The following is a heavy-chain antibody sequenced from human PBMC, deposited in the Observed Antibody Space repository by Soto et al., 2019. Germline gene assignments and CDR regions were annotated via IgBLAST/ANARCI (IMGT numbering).Heavy chain of an antibody. Sequence: QVQLVQSGAEVKKPGASVKVSCKVSGYTFTSYAMHWVRQAPGQRLEWMGWINAGNGNTKYSQKFQGRVTITRDTSASTAYMELSSLRSEDTAVYYCARGPYSSGWFDPWGQGTLVTVSS. CDR2: INAGNGNT. CDR3: ARGPYSSGWFDP. D-gene: IGHD6-19*01. V-gene: IGHV1-3*01. CDR1: GYTFTSYA. J-gene: IGHJ5*02.